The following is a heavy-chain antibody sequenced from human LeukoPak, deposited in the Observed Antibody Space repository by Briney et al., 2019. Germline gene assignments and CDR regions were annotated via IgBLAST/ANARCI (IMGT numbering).Heavy chain of an antibody. J-gene: IGHJ6*04. CDR1: GFTVSSNY. Sequence: GGSLRLSCAASGFTVSSNYMNWVRQAPGKGLEWVSAIYSGGSTYYADSVEGRFTISRDNSKNTLYLQMNSLRAEDTAVYYCATTSVLRSIWRPEDVWGKGTTVTVSS. CDR3: ATTSVLRSIWRPEDV. CDR2: IYSGGST. V-gene: IGHV3-66*02. D-gene: IGHD3-3*01.